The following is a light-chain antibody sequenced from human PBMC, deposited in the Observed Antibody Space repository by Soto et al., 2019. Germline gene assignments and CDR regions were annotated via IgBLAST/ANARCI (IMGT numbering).Light chain of an antibody. V-gene: IGLV3-1*01. CDR3: LAWDTSTGTRV. CDR2: QDN. J-gene: IGLJ3*02. Sequence: SYELTQPPSVSVSPGQTASITCSGDKLGDKYVCWYQQRPGQSPVLVMYQDNKRPSGIPERFSGSSSGNTATLTISGTQAIDEADYYCLAWDTSTGTRVFGGGTKVTVL. CDR1: KLGDKY.